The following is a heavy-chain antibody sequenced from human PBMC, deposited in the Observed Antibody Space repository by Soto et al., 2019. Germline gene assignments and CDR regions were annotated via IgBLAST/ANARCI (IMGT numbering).Heavy chain of an antibody. CDR1: GGSISSGGYS. CDR3: ARDLWGYCGTDCYPLDV. CDR2: IYHSGST. Sequence: LSLTCAVSGGSISSGGYSWSWIRQPPGKGLEWIGYIYHSGSTYYNPSLKSRVTISVDRSKNQFSLKLNSVTAADTAVYYCARDLWGYCGTDCYPLDVWGQGTTVTVSS. V-gene: IGHV4-30-2*01. J-gene: IGHJ6*02. D-gene: IGHD2-21*02.